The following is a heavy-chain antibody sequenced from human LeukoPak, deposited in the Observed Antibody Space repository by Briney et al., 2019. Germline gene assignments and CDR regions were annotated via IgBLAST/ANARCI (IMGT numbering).Heavy chain of an antibody. CDR2: ISSSGSTL. CDR3: ARETSPNYDSSGSGI. Sequence: GGSLRLSCAASGFTFSDYYMSWIRQAPGKGLEWVSYISSSGSTLYYADSVKGRFTISRDNAKNSLYLQMNSLRAEDTAVYYCARETSPNYDSSGSGIWGQGTLVTVSS. CDR1: GFTFSDYY. V-gene: IGHV3-11*01. D-gene: IGHD3-22*01. J-gene: IGHJ4*02.